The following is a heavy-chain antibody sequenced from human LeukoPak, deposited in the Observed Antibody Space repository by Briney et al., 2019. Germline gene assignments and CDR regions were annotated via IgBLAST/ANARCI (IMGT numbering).Heavy chain of an antibody. CDR1: GFTFSDYD. CDR3: ARSLLGSSSGYLDY. Sequence: GGSLRLSCAASGFTFSDYDMSWIRQAPGKGLEWFSYISSSGRTKYYADSMKGRFTISRDNAKNSLYLQMNSLRAEYTAVYYCARSLLGSSSGYLDYWGQGTLVTVSS. J-gene: IGHJ4*02. CDR2: ISSSGRTK. V-gene: IGHV3-11*04. D-gene: IGHD3-22*01.